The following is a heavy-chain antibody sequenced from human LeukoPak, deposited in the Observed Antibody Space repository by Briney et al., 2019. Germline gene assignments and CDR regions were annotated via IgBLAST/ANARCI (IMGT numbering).Heavy chain of an antibody. V-gene: IGHV4-38-2*01. D-gene: IGHD2-21*01. Sequence: SETLSLNCAVSNYSINNGYYWGWIRQPPGKGLDWIGSVFHSGTPFYSPSFRSRLTISLDTFNNQFSLKLTSVTAADAAVYYCVVSNDSFDYWGQGILVTVSS. CDR2: VFHSGTP. CDR1: NYSINNGYY. J-gene: IGHJ4*02. CDR3: VVSNDSFDY.